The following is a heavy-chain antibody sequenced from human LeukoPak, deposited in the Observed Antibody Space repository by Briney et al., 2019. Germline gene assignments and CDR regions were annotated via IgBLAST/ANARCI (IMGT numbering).Heavy chain of an antibody. J-gene: IGHJ4*02. V-gene: IGHV4-39*01. CDR1: GGSISSSDYY. CDR2: IYYTGST. CDR3: ARQNQPARPNFDN. Sequence: PSETLSLTCSVSGGSISSSDYYWDWIRQPPGKGLEWVGAIYYTGSTYYNPSLKGRVTISGDTSKNQFSLKLSSVTAADTAVYYCARQNQPARPNFDNWGQGTLVTVSS.